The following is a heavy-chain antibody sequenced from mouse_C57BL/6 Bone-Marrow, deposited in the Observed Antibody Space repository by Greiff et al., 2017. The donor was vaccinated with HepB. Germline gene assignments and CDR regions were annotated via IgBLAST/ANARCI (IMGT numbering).Heavy chain of an antibody. CDR1: GFTFSSYA. V-gene: IGHV5-4*01. Sequence: EVHLVESGGGLVKPGGSLKLSCAASGFTFSSYAMSWVRQTPEKRLEWVATISDGGSYTYYPDNVKGRFTISRDNAKNNLYLQMSHLKSEDTAMYYCARIYYGNYDFDYWGQGTTLIVSS. D-gene: IGHD2-1*01. J-gene: IGHJ2*01. CDR3: ARIYYGNYDFDY. CDR2: ISDGGSYT.